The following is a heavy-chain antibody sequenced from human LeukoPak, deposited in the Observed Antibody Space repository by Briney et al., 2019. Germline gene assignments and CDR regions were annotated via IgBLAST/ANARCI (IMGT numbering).Heavy chain of an antibody. CDR3: AGLKVAAAVFDP. Sequence: SQTLSLTCTVSGGSISNGGYYWSWIRQHPGKGLEWIGYIYYSGSTYYNPSLKSRVTISVDASKNQFSLKLSSVTAADTAVYYCAGLKVAAAVFDPWGQGTLVTVSS. V-gene: IGHV4-31*03. CDR2: IYYSGST. J-gene: IGHJ5*02. D-gene: IGHD6-13*01. CDR1: GGSISNGGYY.